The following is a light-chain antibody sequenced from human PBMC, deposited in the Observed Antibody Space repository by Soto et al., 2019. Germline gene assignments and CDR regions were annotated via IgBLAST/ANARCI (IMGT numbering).Light chain of an antibody. V-gene: IGKV3-11*01. CDR2: DAS. CDR3: QLRSDWLFT. Sequence: EIVLTQSPATLSLSPGERATLSCSASQSVSWYLPWYQQKPGQAPRLLIYDASNRATSIPARFSGSWSGTICALTIHSLEPDDFAGHYCQLRSDWLFTFGPGTKVDIK. J-gene: IGKJ3*01. CDR1: QSVSWY.